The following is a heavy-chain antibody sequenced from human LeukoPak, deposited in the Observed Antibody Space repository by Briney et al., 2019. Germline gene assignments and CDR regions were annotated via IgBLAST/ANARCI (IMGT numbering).Heavy chain of an antibody. CDR2: ISYDGSNK. J-gene: IGHJ4*02. Sequence: GGSLRLSCAASGFTFSSYGMHWVRQAPGKGLEWVAVISYDGSNKYYADSVKGRFTISRDNSKNTLYLQMNSLRAEDTAVYYCAKDRYGDHTLFDYWGQGTLVTVSS. CDR3: AKDRYGDHTLFDY. V-gene: IGHV3-30*18. D-gene: IGHD4-17*01. CDR1: GFTFSSYG.